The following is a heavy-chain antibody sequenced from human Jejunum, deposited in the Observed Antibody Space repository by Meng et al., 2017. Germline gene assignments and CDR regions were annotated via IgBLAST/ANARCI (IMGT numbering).Heavy chain of an antibody. CDR1: AFTFSKYW. V-gene: IGHV3-7*03. J-gene: IGHJ4*02. D-gene: IGHD6-13*01. Sequence: GESLKISCEASAFTFSKYWMTWVRQAPGKGLEWVANIKQDGSEKDYVDSVKGRFTITRDNSKNTLYLQLNSLRAEDTAVYYCAKGSLAWYPLDYWGQGTLVTVSS. CDR2: IKQDGSEK. CDR3: AKGSLAWYPLDY.